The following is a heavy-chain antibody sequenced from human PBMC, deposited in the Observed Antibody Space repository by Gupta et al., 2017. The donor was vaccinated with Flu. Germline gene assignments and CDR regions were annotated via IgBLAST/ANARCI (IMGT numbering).Heavy chain of an antibody. V-gene: IGHV3-30*18. CDR1: GFSFSNYG. D-gene: IGHD2-21*01. Sequence: QEQVVESGGGVVQPGRSLTLSCAASGFSFSNYGMHWVRQAPGKGLEGLTVMSHDGNYKNDAESVKGRFTISRDNSKNPLYLQMNSLRAEDTAVFYCAKDWRLISNIYGMNVWGPGTTVIVSS. J-gene: IGHJ6*02. CDR2: MSHDGNYK. CDR3: AKDWRLISNIYGMNV.